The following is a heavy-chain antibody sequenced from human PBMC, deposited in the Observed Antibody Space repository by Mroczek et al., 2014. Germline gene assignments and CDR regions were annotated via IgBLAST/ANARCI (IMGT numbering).Heavy chain of an antibody. V-gene: IGHV1-69*08. CDR2: IIPILGIA. Sequence: QVQLVESGAEVKKPGSSVKVSCKASGGTFSSYTISWVRQAPGQGLEWMGRIIPILGIANYAQKFQGRVTITADKSTSTAYMELSSLRSEDTAVYYCARDRYSGSYLVGYFQHWARAPWSPSPQ. J-gene: IGHJ1*01. CDR1: GGTFSSYT. D-gene: IGHD1-26*01. CDR3: ARDRYSGSYLVGYFQH.